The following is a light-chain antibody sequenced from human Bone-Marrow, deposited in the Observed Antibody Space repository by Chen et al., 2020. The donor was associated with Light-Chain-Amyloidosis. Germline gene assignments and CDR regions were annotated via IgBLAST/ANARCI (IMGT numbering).Light chain of an antibody. CDR1: QGISKY. V-gene: IGKV1-27*01. Sequence: DIRMTQSPSSLSASVGDRVTITCRASQGISKYLAWYQQKPGKVPKLLISATSTLQSGVPSRFSGSGFGTDFALTISSLQPEDVATYYCQKYNNAPLTFGGGTKVEIK. J-gene: IGKJ4*01. CDR3: QKYNNAPLT. CDR2: ATS.